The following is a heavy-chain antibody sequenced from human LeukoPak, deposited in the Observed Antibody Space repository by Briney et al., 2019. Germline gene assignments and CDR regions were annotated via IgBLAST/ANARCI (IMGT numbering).Heavy chain of an antibody. CDR3: ARAHSSSSTFDL. D-gene: IGHD6-6*01. J-gene: IGHJ4*02. Sequence: GGSLRLSCAASGFTFSDYGIHWVRQAPGQGLEWVGLIWYDGSKKYYADSVKGRFTISRDNTKNTLYLQLNSLGADDTAVYYCARAHSSSSTFDLWGQGTLVTVSS. V-gene: IGHV3-33*01. CDR1: GFTFSDYG. CDR2: IWYDGSKK.